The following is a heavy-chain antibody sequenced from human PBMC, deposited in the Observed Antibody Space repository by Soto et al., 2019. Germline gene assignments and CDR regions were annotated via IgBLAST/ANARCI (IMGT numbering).Heavy chain of an antibody. CDR1: GFTFNIYA. Sequence: EVQLLESGGDLIQPGGSLRLSCAASGFTFNIYAMAWVRQAPGKGLEWVSAISRYGDFTYYADSVEGRFIISRDNSKNTLYRQMNSLRAEDTALYYCAKDRYFHHDSRGYLFDNWGHGTLVTVSS. V-gene: IGHV3-23*01. J-gene: IGHJ4*01. D-gene: IGHD3-22*01. CDR2: ISRYGDFT. CDR3: AKDRYFHHDSRGYLFDN.